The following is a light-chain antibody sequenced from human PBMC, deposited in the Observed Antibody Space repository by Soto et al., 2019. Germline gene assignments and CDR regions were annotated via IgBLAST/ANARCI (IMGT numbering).Light chain of an antibody. CDR1: QSILSW. CDR2: DAS. V-gene: IGKV1-5*01. CDR3: QHHNGYLYT. Sequence: IQMAHSPSTLSASVGDRVTITCRASQSILSWLAWYQQKPGKAPKLLIFDASILETGVPSRFSGSGSGTEFTLTISSLQPDDSATYFRQHHNGYLYTFPQGTRVEIK. J-gene: IGKJ2*01.